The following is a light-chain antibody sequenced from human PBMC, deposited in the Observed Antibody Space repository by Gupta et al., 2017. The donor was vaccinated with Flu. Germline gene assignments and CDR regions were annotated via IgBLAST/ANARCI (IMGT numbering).Light chain of an antibody. CDR1: SGSIASSY. Sequence: LLLTQPHPVSESPGKTVTVSSTRSSGSIASSYVQWYQQRPGSDPTTVIYEDNKSPSGVPDRLSGCINSSSNSASLTITGLKAEDEADYYCQSYNSSNHWVFGGGTKLTVL. CDR2: EDN. CDR3: QSYNSSNHWV. V-gene: IGLV6-57*03. J-gene: IGLJ3*02.